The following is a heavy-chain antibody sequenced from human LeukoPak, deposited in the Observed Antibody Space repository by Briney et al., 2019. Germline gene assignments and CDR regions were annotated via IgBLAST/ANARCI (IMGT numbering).Heavy chain of an antibody. D-gene: IGHD3-10*01. CDR1: GGSISSYY. Sequence: SETLSLTCTVSGGSISSYYWSWIRQPAGKGLEWIGRIYTSGSTNYNPSLKSRVTMSVDTSKNQFSLKLSSVTAADTAVYYCASSGSGSYYNVSYYGMDVWGQGTTVTVSS. CDR3: ASSGSGSYYNVSYYGMDV. CDR2: IYTSGST. V-gene: IGHV4-4*07. J-gene: IGHJ6*02.